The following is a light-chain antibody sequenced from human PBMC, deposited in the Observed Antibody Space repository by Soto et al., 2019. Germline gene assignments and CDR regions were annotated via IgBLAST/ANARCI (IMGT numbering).Light chain of an antibody. V-gene: IGKV1-39*01. CDR2: AAS. CDR1: QSISSY. Sequence: DIQMTQSPSSLSASVGDRVTITCRASQSISSYLNWYQQKPGKAPKLLIYAASSLQSGVPSGFSSSGYGTDFTLSISSLQPEDFAIYYCQRTYSTPPTFGQGTKVEIK. CDR3: QRTYSTPPT. J-gene: IGKJ1*01.